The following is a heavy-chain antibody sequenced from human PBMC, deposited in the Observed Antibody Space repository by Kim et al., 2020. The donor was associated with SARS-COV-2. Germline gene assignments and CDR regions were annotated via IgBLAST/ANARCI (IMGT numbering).Heavy chain of an antibody. CDR3: ARAGDYGGFDY. D-gene: IGHD4-17*01. J-gene: IGHJ4*02. Sequence: GGSLRLSCAASGFTFSSYGMSWVRQAPGKGLEWVSTIKQDGSEKYYVDSVKGRFTISRDNAKNTLYLQMNSLRAEDTAVYYCARAGDYGGFDYWGQGTLVTVSS. CDR1: GFTFSSYG. V-gene: IGHV3-7*03. CDR2: IKQDGSEK.